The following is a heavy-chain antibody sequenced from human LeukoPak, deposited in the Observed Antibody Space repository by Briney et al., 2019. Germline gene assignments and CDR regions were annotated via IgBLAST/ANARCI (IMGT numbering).Heavy chain of an antibody. CDR2: INAGNGKT. V-gene: IGHV1-3*01. CDR1: GYIFTDYA. Sequence: ASVKVSCKASGYIFTDYAIQWVRQAPGQGLERMGRINAGNGKTKYSHKFQGRVTITRDTSASTAYMELSGLRSDDTAVYYCARARWTSTVTTYYLDFWGQGTLVTVSS. CDR3: ARARWTSTVTTYYLDF. D-gene: IGHD4-17*01. J-gene: IGHJ4*02.